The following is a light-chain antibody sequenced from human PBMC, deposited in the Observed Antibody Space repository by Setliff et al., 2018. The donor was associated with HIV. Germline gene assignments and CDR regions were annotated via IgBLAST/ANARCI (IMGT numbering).Light chain of an antibody. Sequence: QSALTQPASVSGSPGQSITISCSGTRNDVGCYDLVSWYQQHPGKAPKLMIYQASRRSSGVSNRFSASKSGNTASLTISGLQAEDEADYYCCSNTGSNTYVFGTGTKVTVL. J-gene: IGLJ1*01. CDR2: QAS. CDR1: RNDVGCYDL. V-gene: IGLV2-23*01. CDR3: CSNTGSNTYV.